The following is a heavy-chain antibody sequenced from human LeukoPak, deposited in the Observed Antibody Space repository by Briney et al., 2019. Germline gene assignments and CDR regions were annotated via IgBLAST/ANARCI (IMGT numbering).Heavy chain of an antibody. D-gene: IGHD3-22*01. CDR1: GFTFSSYG. CDR3: ARSPQNPDSPHAFDI. CDR2: IWYDGSNK. Sequence: GRSLRLSCAASGFTFSSYGMHWVRQAPGKGLEWVAVIWYDGSNKYYADSVKGRFTISRDNSKNTLYLQMNSLRAEDTAVYYCARSPQNPDSPHAFDIWGQGTMVTVSS. J-gene: IGHJ3*02. V-gene: IGHV3-33*01.